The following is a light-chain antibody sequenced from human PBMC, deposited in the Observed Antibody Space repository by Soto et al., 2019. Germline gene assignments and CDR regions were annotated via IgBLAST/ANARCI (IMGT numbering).Light chain of an antibody. J-gene: IGLJ2*01. V-gene: IGLV6-57*03. CDR1: SGSIASNY. Sequence: NFMLTQPHSVSESPGKTVTISCTRSSGSIASNYVQWYQQRPGSAPTTVIYEDNQRPSGVPDRFSGSIDSSSNSASLTISGLKTEDEAEYYCQSYDSSSVVFGGGTKLTV. CDR2: EDN. CDR3: QSYDSSSVV.